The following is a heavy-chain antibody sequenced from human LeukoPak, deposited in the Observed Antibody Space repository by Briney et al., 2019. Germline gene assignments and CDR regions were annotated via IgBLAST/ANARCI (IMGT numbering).Heavy chain of an antibody. V-gene: IGHV3-48*01. CDR2: ITSNSGTI. Sequence: GGSLRLSCATSGFPFTNYAMNWVRQAPGKGLEWISYITSNSGTIYYTDSVKGRFTISRDNAKNSLYLQMNSLRAEDTAVYYCARVAPGHDIGRGYFDYWGQGTLVTVSS. D-gene: IGHD2-21*01. CDR1: GFPFTNYA. CDR3: ARVAPGHDIGRGYFDY. J-gene: IGHJ4*02.